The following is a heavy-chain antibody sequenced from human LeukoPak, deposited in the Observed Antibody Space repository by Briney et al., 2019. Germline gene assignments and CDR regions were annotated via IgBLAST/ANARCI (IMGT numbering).Heavy chain of an antibody. D-gene: IGHD4-17*01. J-gene: IGHJ5*02. V-gene: IGHV1-2*02. CDR2: INPNSGGT. CDR3: ARYYGDDNMGFDP. CDR1: GYTFTGYY. Sequence: ASVKVSCKASGYTFTGYYMHWVRQAPGRGLEWMGWINPNSGGTNYAQKFQGRVTMTRDTSISTAYMELSRLRSDDAAVYYCARYYGDDNMGFDPWGQGTLVTVSS.